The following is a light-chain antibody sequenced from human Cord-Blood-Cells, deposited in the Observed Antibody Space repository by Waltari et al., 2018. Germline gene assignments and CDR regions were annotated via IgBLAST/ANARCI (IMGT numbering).Light chain of an antibody. Sequence: QSALTQPPSASGSPGQSVTISCPGTSSDDGGYHSGSRYQQHPGKAPKLMIYEVSKRPSGVPDRFSGSKSGNTASLTVSGLQAEDEADYYCSSYAGSNNYVVFGGGTKLTVL. J-gene: IGLJ2*01. CDR3: SSYAGSNNYVV. V-gene: IGLV2-8*01. CDR1: SSDDGGYHS. CDR2: EVS.